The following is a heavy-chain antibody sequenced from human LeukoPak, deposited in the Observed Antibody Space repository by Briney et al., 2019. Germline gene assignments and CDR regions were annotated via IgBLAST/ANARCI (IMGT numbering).Heavy chain of an antibody. J-gene: IGHJ4*02. V-gene: IGHV4-39*01. Sequence: SETLSLTCTVSGGSIISSSFWWGWIRQPPGKGLEWIGSIYYSGVSYYNTSLKSRVTISVDTSKNQFSLNLNSVTAADTAVYYCARGGDYGDYIDYWGQGTLVTVSS. CDR1: GGSIISSSFW. CDR3: ARGGDYGDYIDY. D-gene: IGHD4-17*01. CDR2: IYYSGVS.